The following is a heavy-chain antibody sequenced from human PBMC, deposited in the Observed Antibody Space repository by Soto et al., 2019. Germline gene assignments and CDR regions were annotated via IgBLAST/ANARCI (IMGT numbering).Heavy chain of an antibody. CDR3: DCVGATRAY. CDR1: GFTFSDHH. Sequence: EVQLVESGGALVQPGGSLRLSCAASGFTFSDHHMDWVRQAPGKGLEWVGRTRNKGNSYTTEYAASVKGRFTISRDESINSLYLQMNRMKTGDTAVYYCDCVGATRAYWGQGTLVTVSS. J-gene: IGHJ4*02. D-gene: IGHD1-26*01. V-gene: IGHV3-72*01. CDR2: TRNKGNSYTT.